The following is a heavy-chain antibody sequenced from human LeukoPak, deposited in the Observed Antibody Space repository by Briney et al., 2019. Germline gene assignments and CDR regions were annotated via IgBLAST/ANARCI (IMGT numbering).Heavy chain of an antibody. V-gene: IGHV1-58*02. CDR3: AAQRGASLHDFWSTRLFDP. Sequence: AASVKVSCKASGFTFPNSAMQWVRQARGQRLEGIGWIILGAGNTVYSNKFHDRVTITRDVSTTTAYMELDSLGSEDTAVYYCAAQRGASLHDFWSTRLFDPWGQGTLVTVSS. CDR2: IILGAGNT. J-gene: IGHJ5*02. D-gene: IGHD3-3*01. CDR1: GFTFPNSA.